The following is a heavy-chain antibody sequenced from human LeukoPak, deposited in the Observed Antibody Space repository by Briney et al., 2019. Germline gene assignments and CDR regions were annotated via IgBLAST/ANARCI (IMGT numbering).Heavy chain of an antibody. Sequence: ASVKVSCKASGYTFINNWMHWVRQAPGQGLEWVAWISAYNGNTKYAQKIQGRVTMATETSTSTAYLELRSLRSDDTAVYYCARDGIASAGWRFDPWGQGTLVTVSS. J-gene: IGHJ5*02. D-gene: IGHD6-13*01. CDR2: ISAYNGNT. CDR3: ARDGIASAGWRFDP. CDR1: GYTFINNW. V-gene: IGHV1-18*04.